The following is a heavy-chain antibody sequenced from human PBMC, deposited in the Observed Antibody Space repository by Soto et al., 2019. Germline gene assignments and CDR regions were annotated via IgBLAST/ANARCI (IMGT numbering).Heavy chain of an antibody. CDR2: ISGSGGST. CDR3: ANRTTGWYFDL. CDR1: GFTFSSYA. Sequence: EVQLLESGGGLVQPGGSLRLSCAASGFTFSSYAMNWVRQAPGKGLEWVSVISGSGGSTYYADSVKGRFTISRDNSKNTLYLQITSLTAEDTAVYYCANRTTGWYFDLWGRGTLVTVSS. J-gene: IGHJ2*01. V-gene: IGHV3-23*01.